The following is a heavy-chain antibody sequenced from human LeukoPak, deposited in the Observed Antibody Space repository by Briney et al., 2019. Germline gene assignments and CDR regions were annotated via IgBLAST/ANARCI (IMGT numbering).Heavy chain of an antibody. CDR2: IYHSGST. CDR1: GYSISSGYY. J-gene: IGHJ4*02. D-gene: IGHD3-3*01. CDR3: AGSRIYDLWSGPYYFDY. Sequence: SETLSLTCTVSGYSISSGYYCGWIRQPPGKGLEWIGSIYHSGSTYYNPSLKSRVTISIDTSKNPLSLKLSSVTAADTAVYYCAGSRIYDLWSGPYYFDYGGQGTRVTLSS. V-gene: IGHV4-38-2*02.